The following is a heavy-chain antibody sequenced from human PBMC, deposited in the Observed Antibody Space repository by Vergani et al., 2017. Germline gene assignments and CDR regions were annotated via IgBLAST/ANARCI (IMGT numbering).Heavy chain of an antibody. Sequence: QVQLVQSGAEVKKPGSSVKVSCKASGGTFSSYTISWVRQAPGQGLEWMGRIIPILGIANYAQKFQGRVTITADKSTSTAYMELSCLRSEDTAVYYCARSAGYCSGGSCPLEDEYFQHWGQGTLVTVSS. J-gene: IGHJ1*01. V-gene: IGHV1-69*02. CDR3: ARSAGYCSGGSCPLEDEYFQH. CDR1: GGTFSSYT. CDR2: IIPILGIA. D-gene: IGHD2-15*01.